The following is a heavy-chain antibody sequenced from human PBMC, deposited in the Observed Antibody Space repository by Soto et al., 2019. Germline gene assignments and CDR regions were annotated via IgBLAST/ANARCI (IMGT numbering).Heavy chain of an antibody. CDR1: GFTLSSYA. Sequence: DVQLLESGGHWVQPGGSLRLSCSASGFTLSSYAMSWVRQAPGKGLEWVSSISAGGDMTYNSDSVRGRFTISRDNSNNALFLQMHNLRIEDTALYYCARGDRGGSGSPASYYYSGWDVWGHGATVIAS. V-gene: IGHV3-23*01. CDR2: ISAGGDMT. CDR3: ARGDRGGSGSPASYYYSGWDV. D-gene: IGHD3-10*01. J-gene: IGHJ6*02.